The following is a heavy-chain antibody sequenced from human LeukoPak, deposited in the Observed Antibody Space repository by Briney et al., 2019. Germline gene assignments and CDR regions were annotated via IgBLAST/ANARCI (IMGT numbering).Heavy chain of an antibody. Sequence: PGGSLRPSCAASGFTFSSYSMNWVRKAPGKGREWVSYISSSSSTIYYADSVKGRFTISRDNAKNSLYLQMNSLRAEDTAVYYCARDAEDYGGNSGYWGQGTLVTVSS. D-gene: IGHD4-23*01. CDR1: GFTFSSYS. J-gene: IGHJ4*02. CDR2: ISSSSSTI. V-gene: IGHV3-48*01. CDR3: ARDAEDYGGNSGY.